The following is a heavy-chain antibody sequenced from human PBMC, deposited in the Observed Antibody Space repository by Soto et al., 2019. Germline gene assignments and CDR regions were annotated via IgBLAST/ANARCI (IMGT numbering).Heavy chain of an antibody. D-gene: IGHD6-19*01. CDR1: GGSISSNNW. CDR2: IYHSGTT. CDR3: AREGGAGTYMGFDY. V-gene: IGHV4-4*02. Sequence: QVQLQESGPGVVKPLGTLALTCTVSGGSISSNNWWMWFRQSPERGLEWIGEIYHSGTTNYNPSFNSRVTMSVDKSNNQFSLMLTSVTADDTAIYYCAREGGAGTYMGFDYWGQGTLVTVSS. J-gene: IGHJ4*02.